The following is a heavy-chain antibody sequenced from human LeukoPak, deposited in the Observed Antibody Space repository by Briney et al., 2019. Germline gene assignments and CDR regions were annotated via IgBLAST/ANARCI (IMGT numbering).Heavy chain of an antibody. Sequence: GGSLRLSCVASGFTFNNYWMSWVRQAPGKGLEWVANINQDGSAKFYVDSVKGRFTISRDNAKTSLYLQMNSLRVDDTAVYYCARGYQWLRFDPMLDYWGQGTLVTVSS. D-gene: IGHD5-12*01. J-gene: IGHJ4*02. V-gene: IGHV3-7*04. CDR3: ARGYQWLRFDPMLDY. CDR1: GFTFNNYW. CDR2: INQDGSAK.